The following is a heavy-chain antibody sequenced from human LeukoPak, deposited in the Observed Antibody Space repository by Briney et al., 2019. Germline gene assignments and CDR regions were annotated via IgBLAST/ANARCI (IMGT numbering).Heavy chain of an antibody. CDR2: ISAYNGNT. CDR3: ARVFRTYYYDSSGYAPDYFDY. Sequence: ASVKVSCKASGYTFTSYGISWVRQAPGQGLEWIGWISAYNGNTNYAQKLQGRVTMTTDTSTSTAYMELRSLRSDDTAVYYCARVFRTYYYDSSGYAPDYFDYWGQGTLVTVSS. V-gene: IGHV1-18*01. J-gene: IGHJ4*02. CDR1: GYTFTSYG. D-gene: IGHD3-22*01.